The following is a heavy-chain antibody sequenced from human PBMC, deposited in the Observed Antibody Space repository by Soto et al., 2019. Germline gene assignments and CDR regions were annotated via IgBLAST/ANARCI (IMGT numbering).Heavy chain of an antibody. Sequence: ASVKVSCKASGYTFTSCGISWVRQAPGQGLEWMGWISPYKGNTNYAQKLQGRVTMTTDTSTSTAYTELRSLRSDDTAVYYCVRDLDGSGSYYTDHWGQGTLVTVS. V-gene: IGHV1-18*01. CDR1: GYTFTSCG. J-gene: IGHJ4*02. CDR3: VRDLDGSGSYYTDH. CDR2: ISPYKGNT. D-gene: IGHD3-10*01.